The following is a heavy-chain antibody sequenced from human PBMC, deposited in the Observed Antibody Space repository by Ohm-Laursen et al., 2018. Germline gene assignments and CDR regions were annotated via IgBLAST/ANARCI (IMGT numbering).Heavy chain of an antibody. V-gene: IGHV3-23*01. CDR3: ARDQSSIAAAGTFDY. CDR1: GFSFSSYA. D-gene: IGHD6-13*01. CDR2: IGGDDRT. J-gene: IGHJ4*02. Sequence: SLRLSCTASGFSFSSYAVTWVRQAPGKGLEWVSAIGGDDRTHYADSVKGRFTISKDKSKNMLYLQMNSLRAEDTAVYYCARDQSSIAAAGTFDYWGQGTLVTVSS.